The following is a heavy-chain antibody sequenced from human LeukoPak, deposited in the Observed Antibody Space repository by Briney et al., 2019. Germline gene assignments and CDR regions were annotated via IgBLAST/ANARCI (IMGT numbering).Heavy chain of an antibody. Sequence: SETLSLTCTVSGGSISSYYWSWIRQPPGKGLEWIGYIYYSGSTNYNPSLKSRVTISVDTSKNQFSLKLYSVTAADTAVYYCARIGHEDYYFDYWGQGTLVTVSS. CDR3: ARIGHEDYYFDY. J-gene: IGHJ4*02. CDR1: GGSISSYY. V-gene: IGHV4-59*01. CDR2: IYYSGST.